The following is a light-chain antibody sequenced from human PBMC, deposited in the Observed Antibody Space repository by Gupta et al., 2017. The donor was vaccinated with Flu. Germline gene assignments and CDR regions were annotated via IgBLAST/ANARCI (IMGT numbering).Light chain of an antibody. CDR3: SSYTSTNTFYV. Sequence: QSALTQPASVSGSPGKSITISCTGTSSDVGNSNYVSWYQQHPGKAPKLIIYDVTNRPSGVSSRFSGSKSGNTASLTISGLEAEDESDYCCSSYTSTNTFYVFGTGTKVTVL. CDR2: DVT. V-gene: IGLV2-14*01. CDR1: SSDVGNSNY. J-gene: IGLJ1*01.